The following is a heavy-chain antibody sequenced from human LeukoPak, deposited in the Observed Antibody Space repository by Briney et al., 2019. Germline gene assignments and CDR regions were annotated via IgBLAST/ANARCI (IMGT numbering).Heavy chain of an antibody. Sequence: GGSLRLSCAASGFTFSSYGMHWVRQAPGKGLEGVALLRSDGSNKYYADSVKGRFSISRDNSKNTLYLQMSSLRAEDTAVYYCAKGAQYYGSGSHRRGHYFDSWGQGTLVTVSS. CDR1: GFTFSSYG. J-gene: IGHJ4*02. V-gene: IGHV3-30*02. CDR3: AKGAQYYGSGSHRRGHYFDS. D-gene: IGHD3-10*01. CDR2: LRSDGSNK.